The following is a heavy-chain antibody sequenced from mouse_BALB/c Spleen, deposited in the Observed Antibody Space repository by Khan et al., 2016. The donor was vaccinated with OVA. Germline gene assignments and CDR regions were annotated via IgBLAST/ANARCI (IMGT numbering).Heavy chain of an antibody. D-gene: IGHD1-1*01. J-gene: IGHJ2*01. CDR1: GYSITTDYA. CDR2: ISYSGNT. CDR3: ARVYGGDFDY. V-gene: IGHV3-2*02. Sequence: EVQLVESGPGLVKPSQSLSLTCTVTGYSITTDYAWNWIRQFPGTKLDWMGYISYSGNTKYNPSLKSRISITRDTSKNQLFMQLKSVNTEDTARYYCARVYGGDFDYWGQGTTLTVSS.